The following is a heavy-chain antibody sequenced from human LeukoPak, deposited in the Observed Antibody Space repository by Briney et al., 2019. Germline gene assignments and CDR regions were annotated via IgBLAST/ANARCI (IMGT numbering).Heavy chain of an antibody. CDR1: GFTFSSYG. CDR3: AKDRGSSGWDSLNS. D-gene: IGHD6-19*01. J-gene: IGHJ4*02. V-gene: IGHV3-30*18. CDR2: ISYDGSNK. Sequence: GGTLRLSCAASGFTFSSYGMHWVRQAPAKGQERVAVISYDGSNKYYADSVKGRFTISRDNPKNTLYLQMNSLRAEDTAVYYCAKDRGSSGWDSLNSWAKGTRVTV.